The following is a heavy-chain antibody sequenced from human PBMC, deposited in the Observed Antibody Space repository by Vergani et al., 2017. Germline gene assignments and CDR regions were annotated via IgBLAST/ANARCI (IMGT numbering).Heavy chain of an antibody. V-gene: IGHV3-21*01. D-gene: IGHD1-26*01. CDR3: ARDQRYSGIYLFMDV. CDR1: GFTFSSYS. Sequence: EVQLVESGGGLVKPGGSLRLSCAASGFTFSSYSMNWVRQAPGKGLEWVSSISSSSSYIYYADSVKGRFTISRDNAKNSLYLQMNSLRAEDTAVYYCARDQRYSGIYLFMDVWGKGTTVTVSS. CDR2: ISSSSSYI. J-gene: IGHJ6*03.